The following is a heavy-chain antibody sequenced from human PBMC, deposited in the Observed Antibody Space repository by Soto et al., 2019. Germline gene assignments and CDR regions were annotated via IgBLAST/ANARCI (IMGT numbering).Heavy chain of an antibody. V-gene: IGHV4-39*01. CDR2: IYYSGST. J-gene: IGHJ3*02. CDR1: GGSISSSSYY. D-gene: IGHD2-15*01. CDR3: ARRDVVVVAAILFPDAFDI. Sequence: SETLSLTCTVSGGSISSSSYYWGWIRQPPGKGLEWIGSIYYSGSTYYNPSLKSRVTISVDMSKNQFSLKLSSVTAADTAVYYCARRDVVVVAAILFPDAFDIWGQGTMVTVSS.